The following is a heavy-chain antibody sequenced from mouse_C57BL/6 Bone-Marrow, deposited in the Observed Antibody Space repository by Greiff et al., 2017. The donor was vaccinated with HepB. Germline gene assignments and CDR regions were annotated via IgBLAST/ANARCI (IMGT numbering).Heavy chain of an antibody. J-gene: IGHJ3*01. CDR3: ARYDGNSFAY. Sequence: VHLVESGAELVRPGTSVKMSCKASGYTFTNYWIGWAKQRPGHGLEWIGDIYPGGGYTNYNEKFKGKATLTADKSSSTAYMQFSSLTSEDSAIEYCARYDGNSFAYWDRGTLVAVSA. V-gene: IGHV1-63*01. CDR1: GYTFTNYW. CDR2: IYPGGGYT. D-gene: IGHD2-3*01.